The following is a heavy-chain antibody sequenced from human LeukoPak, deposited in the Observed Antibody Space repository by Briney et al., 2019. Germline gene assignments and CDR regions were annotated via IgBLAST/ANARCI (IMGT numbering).Heavy chain of an antibody. Sequence: GGSLRLSCAASGFTFISYEMNWVRQAPGKGLEWVSYISTGGSTIYYADSVKGRFTISRDNAKNSLYLQMNSLRAEDTAVYYCARERLSAFDIWGQGTMVTVSS. D-gene: IGHD6-25*01. V-gene: IGHV3-48*03. J-gene: IGHJ3*02. CDR2: ISTGGSTI. CDR3: ARERLSAFDI. CDR1: GFTFISYE.